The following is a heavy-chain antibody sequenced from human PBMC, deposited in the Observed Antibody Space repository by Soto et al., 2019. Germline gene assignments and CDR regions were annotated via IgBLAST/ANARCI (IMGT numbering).Heavy chain of an antibody. CDR1: GGSIGSGGYY. CDR2: IYYSGST. Sequence: LSGTLALSCTVSGGSIGSGGYYWSWIRQHPGKGLEWIGYIYYSGSTYYNPSLKSRVTISVDTSKNQFSLKLSSVTAADTAVYYCARGGFPFYCISTSRHFRSTHPRGPAPLVT. D-gene: IGHD2-2*01. CDR3: ARGGFPFYCISTSRHFRSTHP. J-gene: IGHJ5*02. V-gene: IGHV4-31*03.